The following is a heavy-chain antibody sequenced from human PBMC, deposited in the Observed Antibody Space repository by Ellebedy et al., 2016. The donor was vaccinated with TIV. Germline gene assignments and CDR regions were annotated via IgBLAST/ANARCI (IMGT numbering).Heavy chain of an antibody. V-gene: IGHV1-69*13. CDR1: GGTLFSYS. D-gene: IGHD5-24*01. CDR2: IIPIYGTT. J-gene: IGHJ6*02. CDR3: ARLGGGGHNLGYYYRALDV. Sequence: ASVKVSXXASGGTLFSYSIAWVRQAPGQGLEWMGGIIPIYGTTNYAQKFRGRVTITADESTNAYMELSSLTSEDTAVYYCARLGGGGHNLGYYYRALDVWGQGTTVIVSS.